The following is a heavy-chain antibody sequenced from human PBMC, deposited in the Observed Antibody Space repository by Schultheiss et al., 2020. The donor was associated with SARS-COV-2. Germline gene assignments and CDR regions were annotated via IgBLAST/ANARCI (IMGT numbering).Heavy chain of an antibody. CDR1: GGSFSGYY. Sequence: SQTLSLTCAVYGGSFSGYYWSWIRQPPGKGLEWIGEINHSGSTNYNPSLKSRVTISVDTSKNQFSLKLSSVTAADTAVYYCARVRGGGSGSYYSPHSRYHYYYMDVWGKGTTVTVSS. J-gene: IGHJ6*03. CDR3: ARVRGGGSGSYYSPHSRYHYYYMDV. CDR2: INHSGST. D-gene: IGHD3-10*01. V-gene: IGHV4-34*01.